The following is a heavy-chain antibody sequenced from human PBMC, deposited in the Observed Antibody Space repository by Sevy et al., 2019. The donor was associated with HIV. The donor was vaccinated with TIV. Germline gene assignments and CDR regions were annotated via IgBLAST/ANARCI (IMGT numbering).Heavy chain of an antibody. CDR2: ISWDGGST. CDR3: ATDILRKGGWFGDYYYGMDV. D-gene: IGHD3-10*01. J-gene: IGHJ6*02. V-gene: IGHV3-43*01. CDR1: GFTFDDYT. Sequence: GGSLRLSCAASGFTFDDYTMHWVRQAPGKGLEWVSLISWDGGSTYYADSVKGRFTISRDNSKNSLYLQMNSLRTEDTALYYCATDILRKGGWFGDYYYGMDVWGQGTTVTVSS.